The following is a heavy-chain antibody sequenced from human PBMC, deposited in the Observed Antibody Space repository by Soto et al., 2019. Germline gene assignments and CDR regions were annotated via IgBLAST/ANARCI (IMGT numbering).Heavy chain of an antibody. D-gene: IGHD5-12*01. V-gene: IGHV3-33*01. CDR2: IWYDGSNK. CDR3: ARDIGFLFPRGYSGYDDSGYDSGFDY. J-gene: IGHJ4*02. CDR1: GFTFSSYG. Sequence: PGGSLRLSCAASGFTFSSYGMHWVRQAPGKGLEWVAVIWYDGSNKHYADSVKGRFTISRDNSKNTLYLQMNSLRAEDTAVYYCARDIGFLFPRGYSGYDDSGYDSGFDYWGQGTLVTVSS.